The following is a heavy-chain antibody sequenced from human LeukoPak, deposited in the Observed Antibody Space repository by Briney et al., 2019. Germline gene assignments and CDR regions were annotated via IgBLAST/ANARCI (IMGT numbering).Heavy chain of an antibody. CDR3: AGDPYGDSWFDP. V-gene: IGHV3-74*01. J-gene: IGHJ5*02. Sequence: GGSLRLSCAASGFTFSSYWMHWVRHAPGKGLVWVSRINSDGSSTSYADSVKGRFTISRDNAKNTLYLQMNSLRAEDTAVYYCAGDPYGDSWFDPWGQGTLVTVSS. CDR2: INSDGSST. D-gene: IGHD4-17*01. CDR1: GFTFSSYW.